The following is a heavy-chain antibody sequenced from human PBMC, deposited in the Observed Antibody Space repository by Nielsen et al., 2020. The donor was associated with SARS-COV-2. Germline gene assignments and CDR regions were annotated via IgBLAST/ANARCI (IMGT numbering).Heavy chain of an antibody. J-gene: IGHJ4*02. Sequence: GGSLRLSCAASGFTFSSYAMHWVRQAPGKGLEWVAVISYDGSNKYYADSVKGRFTISRDNSKNTLYLQMNSLGAEDTAVYYCARAVEWELSGGFDYWGQGTLVTVSS. CDR3: ARAVEWELSGGFDY. D-gene: IGHD1-26*01. CDR1: GFTFSSYA. V-gene: IGHV3-30*04. CDR2: ISYDGSNK.